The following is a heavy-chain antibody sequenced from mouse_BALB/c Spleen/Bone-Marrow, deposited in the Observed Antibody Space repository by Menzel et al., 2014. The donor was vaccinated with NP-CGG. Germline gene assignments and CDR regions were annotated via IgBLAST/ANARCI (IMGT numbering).Heavy chain of an antibody. D-gene: IGHD2-4*01. V-gene: IGHV5-9-2*01. J-gene: IGHJ3*01. CDR1: GFTFNSYG. CDR3: ATHAYYDQTEVSFVY. Sequence: EVMLVESGGGLVKSGGSLKLSCAASGFTFNSYGMSWVRQTPEKRLEWVATISGGGSHTFYPDSVKGRFTISRGNAKNNLYLQLSSLRSEDTALYYCATHAYYDQTEVSFVYWGQGTLVTVSA. CDR2: ISGGGSHT.